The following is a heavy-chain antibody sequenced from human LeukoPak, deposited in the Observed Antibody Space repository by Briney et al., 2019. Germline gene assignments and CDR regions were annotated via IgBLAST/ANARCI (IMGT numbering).Heavy chain of an antibody. D-gene: IGHD3-10*01. CDR3: ARGLYGSGRRSLMAH. Sequence: GGSLRLSCAASGFPFHNYWMTWVRQAPGKGLEWVANINQDENEKYYLDSVKGRFTISRDNAETSLFLQMASLRVEDTAIYYCARGLYGSGRRSLMAHWGPGTLVAVSS. V-gene: IGHV3-7*01. J-gene: IGHJ4*02. CDR2: INQDENEK. CDR1: GFPFHNYW.